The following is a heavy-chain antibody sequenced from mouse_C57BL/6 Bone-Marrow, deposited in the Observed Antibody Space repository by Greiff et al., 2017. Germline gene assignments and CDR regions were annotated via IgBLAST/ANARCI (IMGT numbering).Heavy chain of an antibody. V-gene: IGHV1-22*01. CDR1: GYTFTDYK. J-gene: IGHJ3*01. Sequence: EVQLQQPGPELVKPGASVKMSCKASGYTFTDYKMHWVKQSPGQGLEWIGSINPTDSGTNYNQKFKGKATLTVYKSSSTAYMELRSLTSEDSAVYYCARRRDVPGSSIAYWGQGTLVTVSA. CDR3: ARRRDVPGSSIAY. CDR2: INPTDSGT.